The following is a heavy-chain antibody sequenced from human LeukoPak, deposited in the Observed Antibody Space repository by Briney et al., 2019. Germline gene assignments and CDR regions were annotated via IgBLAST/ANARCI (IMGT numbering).Heavy chain of an antibody. CDR2: ISSSGSTI. V-gene: IGHV3-48*03. CDR3: AKGRNYDFWSGYYYYGMDV. Sequence: GGSLRLSCAASGFTFSSYEMNWVRQAPGKGLEWVSYISSSGSTIYYAEFVKGRFTISRDNAKNSLYLQMNSLRAEDTAVYYCAKGRNYDFWSGYYYYGMDVWGQGTSVTVSS. D-gene: IGHD3-3*01. CDR1: GFTFSSYE. J-gene: IGHJ6*02.